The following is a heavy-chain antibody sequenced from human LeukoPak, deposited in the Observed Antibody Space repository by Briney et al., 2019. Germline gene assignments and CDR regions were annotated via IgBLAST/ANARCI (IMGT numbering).Heavy chain of an antibody. V-gene: IGHV3-74*01. J-gene: IGHJ4*02. CDR1: GFTFSSYW. Sequence: GGSLRLSCAASGFTFSSYWMHWVRQAPGKGLVWVSRINSDGSSTSYADSVKGRFTISRDNAKNTLYLQMNSLRAEDTAAYYCARVRFLEWYNDYWGQGTLVTVSS. CDR2: INSDGSST. CDR3: ARVRFLEWYNDY. D-gene: IGHD3-3*01.